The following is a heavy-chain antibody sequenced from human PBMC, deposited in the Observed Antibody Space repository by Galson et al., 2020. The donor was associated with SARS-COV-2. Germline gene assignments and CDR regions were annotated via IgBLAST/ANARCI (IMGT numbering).Heavy chain of an antibody. CDR1: GFTFSSYS. Sequence: GESLKISCAASGFTFSSYSMNWVSQAPGKGLEWVSSISGSSSYIYYADSVKGRFTISRDNAKNSLYLQMNSLRAEDTAVYYCARVVSSYGGDLYFDLWGRGTLVTVSS. V-gene: IGHV3-21*01. CDR2: ISGSSSYI. J-gene: IGHJ2*01. D-gene: IGHD1-26*01. CDR3: ARVVSSYGGDLYFDL.